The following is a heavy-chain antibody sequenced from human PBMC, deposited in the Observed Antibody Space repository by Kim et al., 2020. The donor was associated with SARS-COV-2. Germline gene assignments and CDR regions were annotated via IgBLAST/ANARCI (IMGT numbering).Heavy chain of an antibody. CDR3: ARYCSSTSCYAPHLYYYYGMDV. D-gene: IGHD2-2*01. V-gene: IGHV4-4*02. Sequence: SETLSLTCAVSGGSISSSNWWRWVRQPPGKGLEWIGEISHSGSTNYNPSLKSRVTISVDKSKNQFSLKLTSVTAADTAVYFCARYCSSTSCYAPHLYYYYGMDVWGQGTTVTVSS. CDR1: GGSISSSNW. J-gene: IGHJ6*02. CDR2: ISHSGST.